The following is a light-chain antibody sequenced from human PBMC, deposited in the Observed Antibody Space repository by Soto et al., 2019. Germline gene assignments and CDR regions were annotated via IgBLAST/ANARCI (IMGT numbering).Light chain of an antibody. Sequence: DIQMTQSPSTLSASVGDRVTITCRASQSINNSLAWYQQKPGKAPKLLIYEASSLKSGVPSRFSGSGSGAEYTLTISSLQPDDSATYYCQQYNGYWTFGQGTKVEIK. CDR3: QQYNGYWT. V-gene: IGKV1-5*03. CDR2: EAS. J-gene: IGKJ1*01. CDR1: QSINNS.